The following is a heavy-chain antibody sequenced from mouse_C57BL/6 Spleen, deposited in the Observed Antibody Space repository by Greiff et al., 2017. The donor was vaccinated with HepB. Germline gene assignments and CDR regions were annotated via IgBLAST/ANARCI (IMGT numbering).Heavy chain of an antibody. V-gene: IGHV1-53*01. Sequence: QVQLQQPGTELVKPGASVKLSCKASGYTFTSYWMHWVKQRPGQGLEWIGNINPSNGGTNYNEKFKSKATLTVDKSSSTAYMQLSSLTSEDSAVYYCARSGGYYYGSSYAMDYWGQGTSVTVSS. CDR2: INPSNGGT. CDR3: ARSGGYYYGSSYAMDY. CDR1: GYTFTSYW. J-gene: IGHJ4*01. D-gene: IGHD1-1*01.